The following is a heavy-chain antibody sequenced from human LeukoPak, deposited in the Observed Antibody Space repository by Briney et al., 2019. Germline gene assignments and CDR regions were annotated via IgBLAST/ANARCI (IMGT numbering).Heavy chain of an antibody. J-gene: IGHJ3*02. CDR2: INHSGST. CDR1: GGSFSGYY. D-gene: IGHD2-15*01. CDR3: ARAGYCSSGSCYSVGAFDI. V-gene: IGHV4-34*01. Sequence: SETLSLTCAVYGGSFSGYYWSWIRQPPGKGLEWIGEINHSGSTNYNPSLKSRVTISVDTSKNQFSLKLSSVTVADTAVYYCARAGYCSSGSCYSVGAFDIWGQGTMVTVSS.